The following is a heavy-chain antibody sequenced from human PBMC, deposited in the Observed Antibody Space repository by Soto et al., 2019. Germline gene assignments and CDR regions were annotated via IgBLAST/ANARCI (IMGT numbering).Heavy chain of an antibody. D-gene: IGHD3-16*01. V-gene: IGHV4-31*03. J-gene: IGHJ5*02. Sequence: TLSLTCTVSGGSIRSGGYYWSWIRQHPGKGLEWIGYIYYSGSTYYNPSLKSRVTISVDTSKNQFSLKLSSVTAADTAVYYCARVGGIKWFDPWGQGTLVTVSS. CDR2: IYYSGST. CDR1: GGSIRSGGYY. CDR3: ARVGGIKWFDP.